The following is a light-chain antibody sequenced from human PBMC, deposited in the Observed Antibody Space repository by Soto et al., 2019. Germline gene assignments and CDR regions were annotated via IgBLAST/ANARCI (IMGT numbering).Light chain of an antibody. CDR1: ESISTW. J-gene: IGKJ1*01. V-gene: IGKV1-5*01. CDR3: QQRSNWPPWT. Sequence: DIQMTQSPSTLSASVGDRVTITCRASESISTWLAWYQQKPGKSPKLLIYGASNLERGVPSRFSGSGSGTEFTLTISSLQPDDFAVYYCQQRSNWPPWTFGQGTKVEIK. CDR2: GAS.